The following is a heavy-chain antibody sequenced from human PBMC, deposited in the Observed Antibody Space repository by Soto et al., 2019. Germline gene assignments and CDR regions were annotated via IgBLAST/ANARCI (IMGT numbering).Heavy chain of an antibody. V-gene: IGHV3-33*01. J-gene: IGHJ4*02. Sequence: PWVSLRLSCSSSGYTFISYGMHWVRPAPGKGLEWVAVIWYYGSNKYYADSVKGRFTISRDNSKNTLYLQMNSLRAEDTAVYYCARGRSSSWFIIDYWGQGTLVTVSS. D-gene: IGHD6-13*01. CDR2: IWYYGSNK. CDR3: ARGRSSSWFIIDY. CDR1: GYTFISYG.